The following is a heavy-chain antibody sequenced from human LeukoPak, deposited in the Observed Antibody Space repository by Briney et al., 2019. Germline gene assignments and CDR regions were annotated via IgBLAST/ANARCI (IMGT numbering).Heavy chain of an antibody. CDR1: GGTFSSYA. Sequence: GASVKVSCKASGGTFSSYAISWVRQAPGQGLEWMGRIIPILGIANYAQKFQGRVTITADKSTSTAYMELSSLRSEDTAVYYCARAGAVAGTYDAFDIWGQGTMVNVSS. V-gene: IGHV1-69*04. CDR3: ARAGAVAGTYDAFDI. J-gene: IGHJ3*02. CDR2: IIPILGIA. D-gene: IGHD6-19*01.